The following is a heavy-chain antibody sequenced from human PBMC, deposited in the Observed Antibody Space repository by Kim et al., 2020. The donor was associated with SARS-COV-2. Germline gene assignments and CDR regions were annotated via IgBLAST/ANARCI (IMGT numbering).Heavy chain of an antibody. CDR2: RT. Sequence: RTFYADTVKGRFTSSRDNSKNTLFLQRNSLRAEDTALYYCARESSRRADYWGQGTLVTVSS. CDR3: ARESSRRADY. D-gene: IGHD2-2*01. J-gene: IGHJ4*02. V-gene: IGHV3-53*01.